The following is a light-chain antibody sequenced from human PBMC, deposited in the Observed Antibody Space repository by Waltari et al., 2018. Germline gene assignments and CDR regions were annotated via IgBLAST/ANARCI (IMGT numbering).Light chain of an antibody. CDR3: LQDYTYPYT. V-gene: IGKV1-6*01. CDR1: QGIGND. J-gene: IGKJ2*01. Sequence: AIRMTQSPSSLSASVGDRVTITCRASQGIGNDLGWYQQKPGKAPKLLIYAASSLQSGVPSRFSGSASGTDFTLTISSLQPEDFATYYCLQDYTYPYTFGQGTKLEIK. CDR2: AAS.